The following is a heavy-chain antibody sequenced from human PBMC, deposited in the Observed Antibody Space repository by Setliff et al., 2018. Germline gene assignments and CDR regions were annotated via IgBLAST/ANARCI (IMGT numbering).Heavy chain of an antibody. CDR1: GFTFSSYS. V-gene: IGHV3-48*01. CDR3: AKAGSGWYGLGDY. J-gene: IGHJ4*02. D-gene: IGHD6-19*01. Sequence: GGSLRLSCAASGFTFSSYSMSWVRQAPGKGLEWVSYISSSSSTIYHADSVKGRFTISRDNSKNTLYLQMNSLRAEDTAVYYCAKAGSGWYGLGDYWGQGTLVTVSS. CDR2: ISSSSSTI.